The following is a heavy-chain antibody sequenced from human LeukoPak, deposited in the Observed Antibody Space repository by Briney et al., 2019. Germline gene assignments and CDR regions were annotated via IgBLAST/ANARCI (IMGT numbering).Heavy chain of an antibody. CDR1: GYTFTGYY. D-gene: IGHD3-22*01. V-gene: IGHV1-2*02. CDR3: ARGRVYDSSGYYYGSNDY. CDR2: INPNSGGT. Sequence: ASVKVSCKASGYTFTGYYMHWVRQAPGQGLEWMGWINPNSGGTNYAQKFQGRVTMTRDTSISTAYMELSRLRSDDTAVYYCARGRVYDSSGYYYGSNDYWGQGTLVTVSP. J-gene: IGHJ4*02.